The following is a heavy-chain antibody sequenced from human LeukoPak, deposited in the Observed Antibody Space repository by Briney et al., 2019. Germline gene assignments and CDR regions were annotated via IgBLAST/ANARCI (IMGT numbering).Heavy chain of an antibody. J-gene: IGHJ6*03. CDR2: ISANTGNR. V-gene: IGHV1-18*01. Sequence: ASVQVSCKASGYTFTNLGVAWVRQAPGQGLEWMGWISANTGNRNYAQKFQDRVTMTTDTSTTTAYMELRSLRSDDTAVYYCARWGSSRTSCFSYSCWYMDVWGEGTTVTVSS. D-gene: IGHD2-2*01. CDR3: ARWGSSRTSCFSYSCWYMDV. CDR1: GYTFTNLG.